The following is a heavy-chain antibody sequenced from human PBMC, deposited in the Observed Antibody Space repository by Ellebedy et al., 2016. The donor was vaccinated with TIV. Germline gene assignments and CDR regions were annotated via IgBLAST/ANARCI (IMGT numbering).Heavy chain of an antibody. CDR1: GFSFNRYG. D-gene: IGHD3-9*01. CDR2: IWYDGSNE. Sequence: GESLKISCAASGFSFNRYGMHWVRQAPGKGLEWVALIWYDGSNEYYADSVTGRFTIFRDNSKNTVFLQMNSLKADDTAVYYCMAINYDILTGYFSNFWGQGTPVTVSS. J-gene: IGHJ4*02. CDR3: MAINYDILTGYFSNF. V-gene: IGHV3-33*03.